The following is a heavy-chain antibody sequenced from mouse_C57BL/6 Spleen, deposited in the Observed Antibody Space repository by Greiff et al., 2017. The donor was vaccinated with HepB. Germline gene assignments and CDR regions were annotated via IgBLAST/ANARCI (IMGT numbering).Heavy chain of an antibody. CDR1: GFTFSDYG. V-gene: IGHV5-15*04. Sequence: EVMLVESGGGLVQPGGSLKLSCAASGFTFSDYGMAWVRQAPRKGPEWVAFISNLAYSIYYADTVTGRFTISRENAKNTLYLEMSSLRSEDTAMYYCARRRGYDGAMDYWGQGTSVTVSS. D-gene: IGHD2-3*01. CDR3: ARRRGYDGAMDY. J-gene: IGHJ4*01. CDR2: ISNLAYSI.